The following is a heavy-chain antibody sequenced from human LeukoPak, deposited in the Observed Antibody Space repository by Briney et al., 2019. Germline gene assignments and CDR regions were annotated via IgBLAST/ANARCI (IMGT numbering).Heavy chain of an antibody. CDR1: GFTFSGYG. CDR3: ARDRIGKYSIAY. J-gene: IGHJ4*02. D-gene: IGHD3-10*01. V-gene: IGHV3-33*08. CDR2: ISDNGRRT. Sequence: PGRSLRLSCAPSGFTFSGYGIHWVRQAPGKGLEWVAFISDNGRRTYYLESVKGLFTISRDDSKNTLYLQMNSLRVEDTAVYYCARDRIGKYSIAYWGQGTLVTVSS.